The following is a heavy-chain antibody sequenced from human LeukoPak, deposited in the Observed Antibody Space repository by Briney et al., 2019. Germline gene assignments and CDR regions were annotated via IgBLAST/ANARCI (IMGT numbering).Heavy chain of an antibody. V-gene: IGHV4-31*03. CDR3: AVSIAAAGTNWFDH. CDR2: IYYSGST. D-gene: IGHD6-13*01. CDR1: GASFNSGSYY. Sequence: SETLSLTCTASGASFNSGSYYWSWIRQHPGKGLEWIGYIYYSGSTYYNPSLKSRVTISVDTSKNQFSLKLSSVTAADTAVYYCAVSIAAAGTNWFDHWGQGTLVTVSS. J-gene: IGHJ5*02.